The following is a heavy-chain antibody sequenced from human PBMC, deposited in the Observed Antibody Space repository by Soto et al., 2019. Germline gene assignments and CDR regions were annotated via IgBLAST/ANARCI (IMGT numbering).Heavy chain of an antibody. V-gene: IGHV3-30*04. Sequence: QVHLVESGGGVVQPGRSLRLSCEASGFTFNSYPIRWVRQAPGKGLEWVAVISYDGRNDYYGDSVRGRFTISRDNSKNTVYLQMNSLTPEDTAVYYCARDPYFDYWGQGTLVTVSS. CDR1: GFTFNSYP. CDR2: ISYDGRND. CDR3: ARDPYFDY. J-gene: IGHJ4*02.